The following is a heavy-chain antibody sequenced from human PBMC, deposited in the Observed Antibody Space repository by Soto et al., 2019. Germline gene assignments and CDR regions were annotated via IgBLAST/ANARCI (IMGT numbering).Heavy chain of an antibody. CDR1: GYTFTSHD. J-gene: IGHJ6*02. V-gene: IGHV1-18*01. CDR3: ATERHDNSMSSAENLHH. D-gene: IGHD1-1*01. Sequence: ASVKVSCKASGYTFTSHDIHWVRQAPGQGLEWMGWISAYNGNTNYAQKLQGRVTMTRDTSTSTAYMELRSLRSDDTAVYYCATERHDNSMSSAENLHHWVQGTTVTVSS. CDR2: ISAYNGNT.